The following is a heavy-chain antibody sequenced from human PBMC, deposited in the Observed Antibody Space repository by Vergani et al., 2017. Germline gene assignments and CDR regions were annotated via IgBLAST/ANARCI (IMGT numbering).Heavy chain of an antibody. CDR3: ARIQKTIAVADLRRVNWFDP. Sequence: QVTLKESDPVLVKPTETLTLTCTVSGFSLSNARMGVSWIRQPPGKALEWLAHIFSNDEKSYSKSLKSRLTISKETSKSQVVLTMTNMDPVDTATYYCARIQKTIAVADLRRVNWFDPWGQGTLVTVSS. J-gene: IGHJ5*02. D-gene: IGHD6-19*01. CDR1: GFSLSNARMG. V-gene: IGHV2-26*01. CDR2: IFSNDEK.